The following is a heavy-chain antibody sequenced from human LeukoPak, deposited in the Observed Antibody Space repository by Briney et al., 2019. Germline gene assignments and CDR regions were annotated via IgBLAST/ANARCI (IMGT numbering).Heavy chain of an antibody. D-gene: IGHD1-26*01. V-gene: IGHV3-66*01. CDR2: IYSGGST. J-gene: IGHJ4*02. CDR3: VKENSENYYGGGDY. Sequence: PGGSLRLSCAASGFTVSSNYMSWVRQAPGKGLEWVSVIYSGGSTYYADSVKGRFTISRDNSKNTLYLQMSALRAEDTAVYYCVKENSENYYGGGDYWGQGTLVTVSS. CDR1: GFTVSSNY.